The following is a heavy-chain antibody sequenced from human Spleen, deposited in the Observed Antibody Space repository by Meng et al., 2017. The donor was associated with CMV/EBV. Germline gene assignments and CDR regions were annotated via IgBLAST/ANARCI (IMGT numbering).Heavy chain of an antibody. D-gene: IGHD3-16*01. CDR2: IRYDGSNK. Sequence: GESLKISGAASGFTFSSYGMHWVRQAPGKGLEWVAFIRYDGSNKYYADSVKGRFTISRDNAKKSLCLQVNSLRAEDRAVFYCARDRQFGSPDYWGQGTLVTVSS. CDR1: GFTFSSYG. V-gene: IGHV3-30*02. CDR3: ARDRQFGSPDY. J-gene: IGHJ4*02.